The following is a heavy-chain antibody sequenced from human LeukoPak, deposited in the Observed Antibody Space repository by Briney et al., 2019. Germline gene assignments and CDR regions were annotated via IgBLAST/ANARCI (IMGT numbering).Heavy chain of an antibody. CDR1: GSTFTISW. CDR2: IKQDGSEN. D-gene: IGHD3-3*01. V-gene: IGHV3-7*01. CDR3: ARDPLGYDFWSGYYPL. J-gene: IGHJ4*02. Sequence: GRSLRLSWPPSGSTFTISWTRCVSHEPRNGREWVAYIKQDGSENYHVASVTGSLSISRDNAKNSLYLQMNSLRAGDTAVYYCARDPLGYDFWSGYYPLWGQGTLVTVSS.